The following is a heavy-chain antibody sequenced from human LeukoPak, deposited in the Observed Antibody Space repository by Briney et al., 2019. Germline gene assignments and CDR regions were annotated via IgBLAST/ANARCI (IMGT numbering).Heavy chain of an antibody. V-gene: IGHV4-59*12. D-gene: IGHD2-21*01. CDR2: ISSSGST. Sequence: SETLSLTCTVSGGSISSYFWNWIRQPPGKGLEWIGYISSSGSTNSNPSLKSRVSISVDTSKNQFSLKLSSVTAADTAVYYCARANIFGKFFDYWGQGTLVTVSS. CDR3: ARANIFGKFFDY. CDR1: GGSISSYF. J-gene: IGHJ4*02.